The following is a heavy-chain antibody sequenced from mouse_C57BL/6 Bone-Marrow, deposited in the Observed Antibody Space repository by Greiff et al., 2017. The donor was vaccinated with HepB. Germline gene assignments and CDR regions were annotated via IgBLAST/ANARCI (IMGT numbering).Heavy chain of an antibody. Sequence: VQLQQPGAELVRPGSSVKLSCKASGYTFTSYWMHWVNQRPRQGLEWIGNINPSDSETYYHQKFKDKSTLSVDNSSSTAYMQLSSLTSEDSAVYYCAGYCSNYSWFADWGRGTLVTVSA. CDR2: INPSDSET. V-gene: IGHV1-52*01. CDR3: AGYCSNYSWFAD. CDR1: GYTFTSYW. J-gene: IGHJ3*01. D-gene: IGHD2-5*01.